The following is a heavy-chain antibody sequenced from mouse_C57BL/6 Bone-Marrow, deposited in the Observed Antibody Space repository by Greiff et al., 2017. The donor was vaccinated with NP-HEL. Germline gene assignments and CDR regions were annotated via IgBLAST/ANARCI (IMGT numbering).Heavy chain of an antibody. V-gene: IGHV10-3*01. J-gene: IGHJ4*01. Sequence: GGGLVQPKGSLKLSCAASGFTFITYAMHWVRQAPGKGLEWAARIRSKSSNYATYYADSVKDRFTISRDDSQSMLYLQMNNLKTEDTAMYYCVREDGKKAMDYWGQGTSVTVSS. D-gene: IGHD2-1*01. CDR3: VREDGKKAMDY. CDR2: IRSKSSNYAT. CDR1: GFTFITYA.